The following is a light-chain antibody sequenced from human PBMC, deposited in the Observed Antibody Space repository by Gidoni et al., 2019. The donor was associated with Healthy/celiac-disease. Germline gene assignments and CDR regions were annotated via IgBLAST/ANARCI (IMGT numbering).Light chain of an antibody. CDR2: DAS. CDR3: QQRSNWYT. Sequence: IVLTQSPATLSSSPGESATLSCRASQSVSSYLSWYQQKPGQAPRLLIYDASNRATGIPARFSGSGSGTDFTLTISSLEPEDFAVYYCQQRSNWYTFGQGTKLEIK. CDR1: QSVSSY. J-gene: IGKJ2*01. V-gene: IGKV3-11*01.